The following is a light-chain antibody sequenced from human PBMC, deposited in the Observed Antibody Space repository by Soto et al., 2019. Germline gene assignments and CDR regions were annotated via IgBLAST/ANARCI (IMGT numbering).Light chain of an antibody. CDR2: ANN. Sequence: SVLRPAPPECGARGQIAYTAFSGRKYNIGAGYDVHWYQHLPGTAPKLLIYANNNRPSGVPDRFSGSKSGTSASLAITGTQAEDYFFYSCGYYRGLQSCPSLFG. J-gene: IGLJ2*01. CDR3: GYYRGLQSCPSL. CDR1: KYNIGAGYD. V-gene: IGLV1-40*01.